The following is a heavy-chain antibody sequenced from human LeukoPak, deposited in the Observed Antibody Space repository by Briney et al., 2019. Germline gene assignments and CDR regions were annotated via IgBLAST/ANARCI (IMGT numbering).Heavy chain of an antibody. CDR1: GFTFSDYY. Sequence: PGGSLRLSCAASGFTFSDYYMSWIRQAPGKGLEWVSYISSSSSYTNYADSVKGRFTISRDNAKNSLYLQMNSLRAEDTAVYYCARENVDSSSWYRSVNWFDPWGQGTLVTVSS. CDR3: ARENVDSSSWYRSVNWFDP. D-gene: IGHD6-13*01. CDR2: ISSSSSYT. J-gene: IGHJ5*02. V-gene: IGHV3-11*05.